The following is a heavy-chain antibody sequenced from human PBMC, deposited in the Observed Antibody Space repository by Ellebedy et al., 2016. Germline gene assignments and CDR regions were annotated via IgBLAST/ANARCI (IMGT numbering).Heavy chain of an antibody. CDR2: IGGNSRYI. CDR1: GFSFSAHY. Sequence: GGSLRLXCAASGFSFSAHYMHWVRQAPGKGLEWVSYIGGNSRYINYPDFVRGRFTISRDNAKNSLFLQMNSLGAEDTAVYYCVREGIRGKLFDVWGQGTVVTVSS. J-gene: IGHJ3*01. V-gene: IGHV3-11*05. CDR3: VREGIRGKLFDV. D-gene: IGHD3-16*01.